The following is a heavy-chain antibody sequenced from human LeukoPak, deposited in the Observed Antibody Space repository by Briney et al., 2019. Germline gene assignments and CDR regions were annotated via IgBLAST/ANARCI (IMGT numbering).Heavy chain of an antibody. J-gene: IGHJ4*02. CDR2: ITERDSRT. CDR3: PKSSLGTYEY. CDR1: GFIFSSYA. D-gene: IGHD5-12*01. Sequence: GGSLRLSCAASGFIFSSYAMQGVRQTPGKGLQWVSGITERDSRTYYTDSVRGRLTISRDNSKNTLYLHKPTLSPEHSALYHCPKSSLGTYEYWGQGALVTVSS. V-gene: IGHV3-23*01.